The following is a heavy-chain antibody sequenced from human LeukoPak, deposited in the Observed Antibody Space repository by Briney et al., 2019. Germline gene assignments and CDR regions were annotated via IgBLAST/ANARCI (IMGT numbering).Heavy chain of an antibody. CDR2: IYYSGST. Sequence: SETLSLTCIVSGGSISSSTYYWGWIRQPPGKGLEWIGRIYYSGSTYYNPSLKSRVTISVDTSKNQFSLKLSSVTAADTAVYYCARQMYYYDNSGYYDYWGQGTLVTVSS. V-gene: IGHV4-39*01. D-gene: IGHD3-22*01. CDR1: GGSISSSTYY. J-gene: IGHJ4*02. CDR3: ARQMYYYDNSGYYDY.